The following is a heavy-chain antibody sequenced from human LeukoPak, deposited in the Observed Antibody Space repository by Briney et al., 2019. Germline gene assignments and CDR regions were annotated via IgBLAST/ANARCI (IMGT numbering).Heavy chain of an antibody. CDR2: IIPIFGTA. J-gene: IGHJ3*02. D-gene: IGHD6-19*01. CDR3: ARAGAVAGRPFDI. V-gene: IGHV1-69*01. Sequence: ASVKVSCKASGGTFSSYAISWVRQALGQGLEWMGGIIPIFGTANYAQKFQGRVTITADESTSTAYMELSSLRSEDTAVYYCARAGAVAGRPFDIWGQGTMVTVSS. CDR1: GGTFSSYA.